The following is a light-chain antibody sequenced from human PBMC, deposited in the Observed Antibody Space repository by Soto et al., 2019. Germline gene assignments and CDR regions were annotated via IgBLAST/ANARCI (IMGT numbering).Light chain of an antibody. V-gene: IGKV3-15*01. Sequence: EIVLTQSPGTLSLSPGERANLSCRASQSVSSNLAWYQQKPGQAPRLLICGASTRATGIPARFSGSGSGTEFTLTISSLQSEDFAVYYCQQYNNWPGLTFGGGTKVDIK. CDR3: QQYNNWPGLT. CDR2: GAS. CDR1: QSVSSN. J-gene: IGKJ4*01.